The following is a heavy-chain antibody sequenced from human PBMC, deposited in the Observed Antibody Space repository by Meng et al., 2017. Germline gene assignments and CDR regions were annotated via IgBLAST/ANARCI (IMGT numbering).Heavy chain of an antibody. V-gene: IGHV1-2*06. CDR1: GYKFPDYY. Sequence: QGKPVECGAEGREPGASVKVSCKPSGYKFPDYYIPWVRRAPGQGLEWMGRINPKSGDTHYAQKFQARVTMTGDTSISTAYMELSGLRSDDTAMYYCARDEDISAAGKLFGDYWGQGTLVTVSS. D-gene: IGHD6-25*01. CDR3: ARDEDISAAGKLFGDY. CDR2: INPKSGDT. J-gene: IGHJ4*02.